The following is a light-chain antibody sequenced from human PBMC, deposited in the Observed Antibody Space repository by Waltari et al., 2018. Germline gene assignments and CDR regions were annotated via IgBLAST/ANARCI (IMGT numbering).Light chain of an antibody. CDR3: NSYTSSSTWV. V-gene: IGLV2-14*01. CDR2: DGS. Sequence: QSALTQPASVSGSPGQSITISCTGTSSDVGGYNYVSWYQQHPGKSPKLMIFDGSKRPSGVSNRFSGSKSGSTASLTISGLQAEDEADFYCNSYTSSSTWVFGGGTKLTVL. CDR1: SSDVGGYNY. J-gene: IGLJ3*02.